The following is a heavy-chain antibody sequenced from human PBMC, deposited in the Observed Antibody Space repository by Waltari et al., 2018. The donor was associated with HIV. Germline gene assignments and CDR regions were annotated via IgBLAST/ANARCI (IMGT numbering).Heavy chain of an antibody. CDR2: IYYSGST. J-gene: IGHJ4*02. V-gene: IGHV4-59*01. Sequence: QVQLQESGPGLVKPSETLSLTCTVSGGSISSYYWSWIRQPPGKGLEWIGYIYYSGSTNYNPSLKSRVTISVDTSKNQFSLKLSSVTAADTAVYYCARGGANYYYDSSGYLNFDYWGQGTLVTVSS. D-gene: IGHD3-22*01. CDR1: GGSISSYY. CDR3: ARGGANYYYDSSGYLNFDY.